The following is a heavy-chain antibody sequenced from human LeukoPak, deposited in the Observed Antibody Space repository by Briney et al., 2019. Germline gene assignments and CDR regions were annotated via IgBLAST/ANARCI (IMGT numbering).Heavy chain of an antibody. D-gene: IGHD3-10*01. CDR3: AKDHGRITMVRGGNWFDP. V-gene: IGHV3-30*02. CDR1: GFTFSSYG. J-gene: IGHJ5*02. CDR2: IRYDGSNK. Sequence: GGPLRLSCAASGFTFSSYGMHWVRQAPGKGLEWVAFIRYDGSNKYYADSVKGRFTISRDNSKNTLYLQMNSLRAEDTAVYYCAKDHGRITMVRGGNWFDPWGQGTLVTVSS.